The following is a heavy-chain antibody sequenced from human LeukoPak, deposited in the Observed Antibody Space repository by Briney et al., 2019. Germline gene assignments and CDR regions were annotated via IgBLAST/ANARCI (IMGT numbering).Heavy chain of an antibody. J-gene: IGHJ3*02. D-gene: IGHD5-24*01. CDR3: ARDSEEMATITDDAFDI. CDR2: ISSSSSTL. V-gene: IGHV3-48*02. Sequence: PGGSLTLSCAASGFTVSSYSMSWVSQAPGKGREWVSYISSSSSTLYYADSVKARFTISRDNAKNSLYLQMNSLRDEDTAVYYCARDSEEMATITDDAFDIWGQGTMVTVSS. CDR1: GFTVSSYS.